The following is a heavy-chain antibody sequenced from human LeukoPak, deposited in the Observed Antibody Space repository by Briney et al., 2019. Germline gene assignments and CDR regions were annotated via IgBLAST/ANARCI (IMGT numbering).Heavy chain of an antibody. D-gene: IGHD3-22*01. Sequence: GGSLRPSRAASGFTFTNHAVSWVRQAPGKGREWVANIKQDGSEKYYVDSVKGRITISRDNAKNSLYLQMNSLRTEDTVVYYCASENYDSSGHYDHFDYWGQGTLVTVSS. CDR1: GFTFTNHA. J-gene: IGHJ4*02. CDR2: IKQDGSEK. CDR3: ASENYDSSGHYDHFDY. V-gene: IGHV3-7*03.